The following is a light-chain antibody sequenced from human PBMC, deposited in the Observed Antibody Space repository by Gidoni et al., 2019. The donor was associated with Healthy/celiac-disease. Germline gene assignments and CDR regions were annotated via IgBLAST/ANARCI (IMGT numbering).Light chain of an antibody. J-gene: IGKJ4*01. Sequence: ESVLTHYPATLSLSPGERSTLSCRASQSVSSYLAWYQHKPGKAPRLLIYDASNRATGIPARFSGSGSGTDFTLTISSLEPEDFAVYYCQQSSNWLTFGGXTKVEIK. CDR2: DAS. CDR1: QSVSSY. CDR3: QQSSNWLT. V-gene: IGKV3-11*01.